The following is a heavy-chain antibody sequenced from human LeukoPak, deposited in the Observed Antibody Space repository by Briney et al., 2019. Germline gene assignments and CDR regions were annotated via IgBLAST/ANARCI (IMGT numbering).Heavy chain of an antibody. J-gene: IGHJ4*02. V-gene: IGHV3-23*01. Sequence: GGSLRLSCAAAGFTFSSYGMNWVRQAPGKGRELVSSISGSGGNTYYADSVKGRFTISRDNSKNTLYLQMNSLRVEDTAVYYCARDLGATIFDFDYWGQGTLVTVSS. CDR3: ARDLGATIFDFDY. CDR1: GFTFSSYG. D-gene: IGHD1-26*01. CDR2: ISGSGGNT.